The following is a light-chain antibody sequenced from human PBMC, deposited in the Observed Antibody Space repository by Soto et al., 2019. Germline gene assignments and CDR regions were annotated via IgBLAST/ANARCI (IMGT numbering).Light chain of an antibody. CDR2: KAS. CDR1: QSISSW. CDR3: QQSSRWWT. J-gene: IGKJ1*01. Sequence: DIQMTQSPSTLSASVGDRVTITCRASQSISSWLAWYQQKPGKAPKLLIYKASTLESGVPSRFSGSESGTEFTLTITRLQPDDFATYYCQQSSRWWTLGQGTKVEIK. V-gene: IGKV1-5*03.